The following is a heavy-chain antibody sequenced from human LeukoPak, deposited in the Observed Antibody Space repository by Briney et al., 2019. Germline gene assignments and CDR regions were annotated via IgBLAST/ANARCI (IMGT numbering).Heavy chain of an antibody. D-gene: IGHD6-13*01. CDR1: GFTFSSYS. V-gene: IGHV3-21*01. CDR3: ARDLRLAAAGTDLGGD. J-gene: IGHJ4*02. CDR2: ISSSSSYI. Sequence: GGSLRLSGAASGFTFSSYSMNWVRQAPGKGLEWVSSISSSSSYIYYADSVKGRFTISRDNAKNSLYLQMNSLRAEDTAVYYCARDLRLAAAGTDLGGDWGQGTLVTVSS.